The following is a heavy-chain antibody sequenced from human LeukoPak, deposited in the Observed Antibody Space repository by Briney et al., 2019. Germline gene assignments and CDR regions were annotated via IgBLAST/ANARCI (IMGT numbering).Heavy chain of an antibody. J-gene: IGHJ4*02. V-gene: IGHV1-18*01. CDR2: ISAYNGNT. CDR1: GYTFTSYS. Sequence: ASVKVSCRASGYTFTSYSISWVRHAPGQGLEWMGWISAYNGNTNYAQKLQGRVTMTTDTSTSTAYMELRSLRSDDTAVYYCARDDIVATITYDYWGQGTLVTVSS. D-gene: IGHD5-12*01. CDR3: ARDDIVATITYDY.